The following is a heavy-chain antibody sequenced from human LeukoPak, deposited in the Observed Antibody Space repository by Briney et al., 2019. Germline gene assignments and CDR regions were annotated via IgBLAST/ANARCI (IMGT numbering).Heavy chain of an antibody. CDR3: ARATRGYSDSNY. CDR1: GVTFSSFW. CDR2: IKQDGSEK. V-gene: IGHV3-7*04. Sequence: PGGSLRLSCAASGVTFSSFWMSWVRQPPGKGLEWVAIIKQDGSEKYYVDSVKGRFTISRDNAKNSLYLQTNSLRAEDTAVYYCARATRGYSDSNYWGQGTLVTVSS. D-gene: IGHD5-12*01. J-gene: IGHJ4*02.